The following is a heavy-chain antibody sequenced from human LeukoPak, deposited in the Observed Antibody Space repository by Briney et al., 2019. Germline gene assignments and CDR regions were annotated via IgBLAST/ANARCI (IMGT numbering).Heavy chain of an antibody. Sequence: GRSLRLSCAASGFTFSSYGMHWVRQAPGKGLEWVAVISYDGSNKYYADSVKGRFTISRDNSKNTLYLQMNSLRAEDTAVYYCARENWYKFDYWGQGTLVTVSS. D-gene: IGHD1/OR15-1a*01. CDR3: ARENWYKFDY. J-gene: IGHJ4*02. CDR1: GFTFSSYG. CDR2: ISYDGSNK. V-gene: IGHV3-30*03.